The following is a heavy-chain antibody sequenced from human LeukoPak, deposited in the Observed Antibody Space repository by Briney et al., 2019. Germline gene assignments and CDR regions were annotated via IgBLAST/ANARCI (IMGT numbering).Heavy chain of an antibody. V-gene: IGHV3-48*03. CDR1: GFTFSSYE. J-gene: IGHJ5*02. Sequence: GGSLRLSCAASGFTFSSYEMNWVRQAPGKWLEWVSYISSSGSTIYYADSVKGRFTISRDNTKNSLYLQMNSLTAEDTAVHYCVRAYHPGGWFDPWGQGTLVTVSS. CDR3: VRAYHPGGWFDP. D-gene: IGHD2-21*01. CDR2: ISSSGSTI.